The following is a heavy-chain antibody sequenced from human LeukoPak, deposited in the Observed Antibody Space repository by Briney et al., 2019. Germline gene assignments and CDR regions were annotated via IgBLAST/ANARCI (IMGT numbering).Heavy chain of an antibody. V-gene: IGHV4-4*07. J-gene: IGHJ5*02. D-gene: IGHD1-26*01. CDR2: IYASGNT. CDR3: ARDGRELRHQSWFDP. Sequence: SETLSLTCTVSGGSIGSYFWSWIRQPAGKGLEWIGRIYASGNTNYNPSLKSRLTMSIDTSKNQFSLKLSSVTAADTAVYYCARDGRELRHQSWFDPWGQGTLVTVSS. CDR1: GGSIGSYF.